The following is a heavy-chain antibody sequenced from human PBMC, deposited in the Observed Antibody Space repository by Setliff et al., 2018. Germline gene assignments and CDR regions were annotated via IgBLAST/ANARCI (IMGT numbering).Heavy chain of an antibody. Sequence: NLRETLSLTCTVSDGPISTYYWSWIRQPPGKRLEWIGFIHHSGSTHYNPSLKSRVTISVDTSKNQFSLKLSSVTAADTAVYYCARRSPAYYSDSSGYFYNTSPYMDVWGKGTTVTVSS. CDR2: IHHSGST. CDR3: ARRSPAYYSDSSGYFYNTSPYMDV. CDR1: DGPISTYY. J-gene: IGHJ6*03. D-gene: IGHD3-22*01. V-gene: IGHV4-59*08.